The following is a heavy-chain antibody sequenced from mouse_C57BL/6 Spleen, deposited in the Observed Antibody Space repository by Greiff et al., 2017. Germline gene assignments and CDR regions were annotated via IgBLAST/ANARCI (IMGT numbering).Heavy chain of an antibody. J-gene: IGHJ2*01. D-gene: IGHD2-3*01. CDR1: GYSFTDYN. V-gene: IGHV1-39*01. CDR3: ARGHDGYYSCYFDY. CDR2: INPNYGTT. Sequence: VQLKESGPELVKPGASVKISCKASGYSFTDYNMNWVKQSNGKSLEWIGVINPNYGTTSYNQKFKGKATLTVDQSSSTAYMQLNSLTSEDSAVYYCARGHDGYYSCYFDYWGQGTTLTVSS.